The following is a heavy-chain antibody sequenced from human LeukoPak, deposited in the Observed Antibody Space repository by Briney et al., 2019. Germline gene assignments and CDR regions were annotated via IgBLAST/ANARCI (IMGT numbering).Heavy chain of an antibody. J-gene: IGHJ4*02. CDR1: GGSISSGDYY. CDR3: ARARGYFDF. Sequence: PSETLSLTCTVSGGSISSGDYYWSWIRQPPGKGLEWIGYIYYSGSTYYNPSLKSRVTISVDTSKNQFSLQLNSVTPEDTAVYYCARARGYFDFWGQGTLVTVSS. CDR2: IYYSGST. V-gene: IGHV4-30-4*01.